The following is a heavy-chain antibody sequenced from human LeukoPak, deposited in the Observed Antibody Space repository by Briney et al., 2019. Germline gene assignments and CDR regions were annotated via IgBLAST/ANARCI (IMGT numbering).Heavy chain of an antibody. CDR2: ISYDGSNK. J-gene: IGHJ1*01. V-gene: IGHV3-30*18. D-gene: IGHD2-2*01. CDR3: AKDLYPYCSSTSCYVVGSAEYSQH. CDR1: GGSISGTN. Sequence: LSLTCGVSGGSISGTNWWSWVRQAPGKGLEWVAVISYDGSNKYYADSVKGRFTTSRDNSKNTLYLQMNSLRAEDTAVYYCAKDLYPYCSSTSCYVVGSAEYSQHWGQGTLVTVSS.